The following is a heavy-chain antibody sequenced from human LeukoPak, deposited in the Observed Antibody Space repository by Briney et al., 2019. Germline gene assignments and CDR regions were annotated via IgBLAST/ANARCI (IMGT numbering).Heavy chain of an antibody. V-gene: IGHV3-48*03. Sequence: GGSLRLSCAASGFTLSNYEVNWVRQAPGKGLEWVSYISSSGTTIYYADSAKGRFTISRDNAKNSLYLQMNSLRAEDTAVYYCARGPSSANFLHFDYWGQGTLVTVSS. D-gene: IGHD2-2*01. CDR3: ARGPSSANFLHFDY. CDR2: ISSSGTTI. CDR1: GFTLSNYE. J-gene: IGHJ4*02.